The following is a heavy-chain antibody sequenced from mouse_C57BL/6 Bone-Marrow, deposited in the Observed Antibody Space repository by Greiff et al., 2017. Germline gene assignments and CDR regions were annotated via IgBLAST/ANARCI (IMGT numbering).Heavy chain of an antibody. CDR2: IYPGNSDT. CDR3: TRRWLRGDYYAMDY. V-gene: IGHV1-5*01. Sequence: VQLQQSGTVLARPGASVKMSCKTSGYTFTSYWMHWVKQRPGQGLEWIGAIYPGNSDTSYNQKFKGKAKLTAVTSASTAYMELSSLTNEDSAVYYCTRRWLRGDYYAMDYWGQGTSVTVSS. CDR1: GYTFTSYW. J-gene: IGHJ4*01. D-gene: IGHD2-2*01.